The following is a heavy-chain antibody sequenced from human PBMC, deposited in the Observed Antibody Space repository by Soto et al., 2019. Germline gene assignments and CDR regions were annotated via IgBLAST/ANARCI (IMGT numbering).Heavy chain of an antibody. J-gene: IGHJ6*02. Sequence: GGSLRLSCTASGFTFGDYAMSWVRQAPGKGLEWVGFIRSKAYGGTTEYVASVKGRFTISRDDSKSIAYLQMNSLKTEDTAVYYCTRDIVVVAPWYYYYGMDVWGQGTTVTVSS. CDR2: IRSKAYGGTT. CDR3: TRDIVVVAPWYYYYGMDV. CDR1: GFTFGDYA. D-gene: IGHD2-15*01. V-gene: IGHV3-49*04.